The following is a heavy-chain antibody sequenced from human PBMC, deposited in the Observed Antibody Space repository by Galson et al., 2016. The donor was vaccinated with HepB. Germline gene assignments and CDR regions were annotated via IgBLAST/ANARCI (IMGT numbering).Heavy chain of an antibody. Sequence: LSLTCAVSGGSISTHSWNWIRQPPGKGLEWIGFLYNSGSTNYNPSLRSRVTISEDTSRNQFSLTLTSVTAADTAVYYCARSLRWSSPIDYWGQGTLVSVSS. CDR3: ARSLRWSSPIDY. V-gene: IGHV4-59*11. CDR1: GGSISTHS. J-gene: IGHJ4*02. D-gene: IGHD4-23*01. CDR2: LYNSGST.